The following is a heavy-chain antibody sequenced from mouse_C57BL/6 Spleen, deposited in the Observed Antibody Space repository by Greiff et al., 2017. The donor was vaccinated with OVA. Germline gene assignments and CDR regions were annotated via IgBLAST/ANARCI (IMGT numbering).Heavy chain of an antibody. CDR3: TRDENWDDAMDY. J-gene: IGHJ4*01. V-gene: IGHV5-9-1*02. D-gene: IGHD4-1*01. CDR2: ISSGGDYI. Sequence: EVMLVESGEGLVKPGGSLKLSCAASGFTFSSYAMSWVRQTPEKRLEWVAYISSGGDYIYYADTVKGRFTISRDNARNTLYLQMSSLKSEDTAMYYCTRDENWDDAMDYWGQGTSVTVSS. CDR1: GFTFSSYA.